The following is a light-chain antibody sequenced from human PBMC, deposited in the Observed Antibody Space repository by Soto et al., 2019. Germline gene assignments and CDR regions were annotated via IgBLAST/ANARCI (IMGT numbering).Light chain of an antibody. V-gene: IGLV2-23*02. CDR2: EVS. Sequence: HSALTHPASVSWSPGQSITIACTGTSSNVGSYSLVSWYQQHPGKAPKLMIYEVSKRPSGVSNRFSGSKSGNTASLTISGLQAEEEADYHCCSYAGSYNYVFGPGTKVTAL. CDR3: CSYAGSYNYV. J-gene: IGLJ1*01. CDR1: SSNVGSYSL.